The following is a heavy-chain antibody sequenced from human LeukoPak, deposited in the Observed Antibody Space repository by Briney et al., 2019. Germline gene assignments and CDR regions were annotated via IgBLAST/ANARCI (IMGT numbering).Heavy chain of an antibody. V-gene: IGHV1-18*01. J-gene: IGHJ4*02. CDR1: GYTFTGYG. CDR3: ARLPAGRSGELMVPLDY. D-gene: IGHD3-10*01. Sequence: ASVKVSCKASGYTFTGYGISWVRQAPGQGLEWMGWISAYNGNTNYAQKLQGRVTMTTDTSTSTAYMELRSLRSDDTAVYYCARLPAGRSGELMVPLDYWGQGTLVTVSS. CDR2: ISAYNGNT.